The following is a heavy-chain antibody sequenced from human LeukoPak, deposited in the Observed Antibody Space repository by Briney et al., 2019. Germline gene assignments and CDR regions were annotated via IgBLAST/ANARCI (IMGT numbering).Heavy chain of an antibody. V-gene: IGHV3-23*01. D-gene: IGHD2-21*02. J-gene: IGHJ5*02. CDR1: GFTFSSYA. CDR3: AKGKEVTERNWFDP. CDR2: IGGSGGST. Sequence: PGGSLRRSCAASGFTFSSYAMAWVRQAPGKGLEWVSIIGGSGGSTHHADSVKGRFTISTDNSKNTLYLQMNSLRAEDTAVYYCAKGKEVTERNWFDPWGQGTLVTVSS.